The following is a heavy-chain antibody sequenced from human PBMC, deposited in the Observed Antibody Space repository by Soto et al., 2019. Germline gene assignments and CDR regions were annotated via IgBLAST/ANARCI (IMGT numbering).Heavy chain of an antibody. CDR3: ARVLSQELYYYSYYGMDV. Sequence: PSETLSLTCTVSGGSISSGDYYWSWIRQPPGKGLEWIGYIYYSGSTYYNPSLKSRVTISVDTSKNQFSLKLSSVTAADTAVYYCARVLSQELYYYSYYGMDVWGQGTSVTVSS. CDR2: IYYSGST. D-gene: IGHD3-10*01. V-gene: IGHV4-30-4*01. CDR1: GGSISSGDYY. J-gene: IGHJ6*02.